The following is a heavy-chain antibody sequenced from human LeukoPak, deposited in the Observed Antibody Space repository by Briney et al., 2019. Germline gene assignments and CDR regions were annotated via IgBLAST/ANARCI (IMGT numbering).Heavy chain of an antibody. D-gene: IGHD4-17*01. CDR1: GFTFSDYW. CDR3: ARGGETFDY. CDR2: IDQHGSES. J-gene: IGHJ4*02. Sequence: GGPLRLSCAVSGFTFSDYWLSWLRQAPGKGLEWVANIDQHGSESNHVDSVKGRFTISRDNAKNSLYLQMISLRAEDTAVYYCARGGETFDYWGQGTLVTVSS. V-gene: IGHV3-7*01.